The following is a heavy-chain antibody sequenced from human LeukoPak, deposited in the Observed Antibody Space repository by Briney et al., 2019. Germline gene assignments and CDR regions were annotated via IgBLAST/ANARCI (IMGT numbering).Heavy chain of an antibody. Sequence: RASVTVSCTASGYTFTSYAMHWVRQAPGQRLEWMGWINAGNGNTKYSQKFQGRVTITRDTSASTAYMELSSLRSEDTAVYYCARDPLHASTYYDFWSGRYYYYGMDVWGQGTTVTVSS. J-gene: IGHJ6*02. V-gene: IGHV1-3*01. D-gene: IGHD3-3*01. CDR3: ARDPLHASTYYDFWSGRYYYYGMDV. CDR1: GYTFTSYA. CDR2: INAGNGNT.